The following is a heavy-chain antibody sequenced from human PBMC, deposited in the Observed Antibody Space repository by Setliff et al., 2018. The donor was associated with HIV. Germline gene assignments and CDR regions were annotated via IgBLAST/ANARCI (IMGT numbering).Heavy chain of an antibody. Sequence: QPGGSLRLSCAASGFTFSNYWMHWVRQAPGKGLVWVSRINSDGSGTSYADSVKGRFTISRDNSKNTLYLQMNSLRAEDTAVYYCAKNLYRSGWSPLDYWGQGTLVTVSS. J-gene: IGHJ4*02. D-gene: IGHD6-13*01. CDR2: INSDGSGT. CDR1: GFTFSNYW. CDR3: AKNLYRSGWSPLDY. V-gene: IGHV3-74*01.